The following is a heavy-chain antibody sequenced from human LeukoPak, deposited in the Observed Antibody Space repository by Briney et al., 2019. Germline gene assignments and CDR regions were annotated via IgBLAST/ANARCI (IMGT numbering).Heavy chain of an antibody. V-gene: IGHV1-3*01. Sequence: ASVKVSCKASGYTFTSYAMHWVRQAPGQRLEWMGWINAGNGNTKYSQKFQGRVTMTRNTSISTAYMELSSLRSEDTAVYYCARGQGDYVVDYWGQGTLVTVSS. CDR3: ARGQGDYVVDY. CDR1: GYTFTSYA. CDR2: INAGNGNT. D-gene: IGHD4-17*01. J-gene: IGHJ4*02.